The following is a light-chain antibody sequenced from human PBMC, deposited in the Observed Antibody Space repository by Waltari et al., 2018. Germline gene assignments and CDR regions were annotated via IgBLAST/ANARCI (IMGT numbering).Light chain of an antibody. CDR2: VYSDGSH. CDR1: SGHSTNI. CDR3: QTGVHGTWV. V-gene: IGLV4-69*01. Sequence: QLVLTQSPSASASLGASVKLTCTLSSGHSTNIIAWLQQQPEKGPRYLMNVYSDGSHNKGVGIPDRFYCSGPGAERYPTIPSRQSEDEADYYCQTGVHGTWVFGGGTRLTVL. J-gene: IGLJ3*02.